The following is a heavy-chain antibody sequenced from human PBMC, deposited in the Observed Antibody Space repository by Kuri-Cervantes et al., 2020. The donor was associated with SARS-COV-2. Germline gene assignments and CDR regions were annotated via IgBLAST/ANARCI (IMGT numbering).Heavy chain of an antibody. D-gene: IGHD3-9*01. J-gene: IGHJ5*02. Sequence: SCTVSGGSISSYYWSWIRQPPGKGLEWIGYIYYSGSTNYNPSLKSRVTISVDTSKNQFSLKLSSVTAADTAVYYCARDKGILTGYYTGWFDPWGQGTLVTVSS. CDR2: IYYSGST. V-gene: IGHV4-59*01. CDR3: ARDKGILTGYYTGWFDP. CDR1: GGSISSYY.